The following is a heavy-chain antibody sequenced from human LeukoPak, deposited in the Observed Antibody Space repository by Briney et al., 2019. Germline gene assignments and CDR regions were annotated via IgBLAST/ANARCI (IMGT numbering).Heavy chain of an antibody. V-gene: IGHV4-59*01. CDR2: IYYSGST. D-gene: IGHD3-10*01. J-gene: IGHJ5*02. CDR3: ARGAAMVRGVISDWFDP. CDR1: GGSISSYY. Sequence: SETLSLTCTVSGGSISSYYWSWIRQPPGKGLEWIGYIYYSGSTNYNPSLKSRVTISVDTSKNQFSLKLSSVTAADTAVYYCARGAAMVRGVISDWFDPWGQGTLVTVSS.